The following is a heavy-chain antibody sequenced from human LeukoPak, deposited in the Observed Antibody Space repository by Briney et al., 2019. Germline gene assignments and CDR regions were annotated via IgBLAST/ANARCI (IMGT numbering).Heavy chain of an antibody. D-gene: IGHD3-22*01. J-gene: IGHJ4*02. CDR1: GFPFSSYE. V-gene: IGHV3-48*03. CDR3: ASGSGYYYAGFDY. Sequence: GGSLRLSCAASGFPFSSYEMNWVRQAPGKGLEWVTYISSSGSTIYHADSVKGRFTLSRDNAKNSLYLQMNSLRAEDTAVYYCASGSGYYYAGFDYWGQGTLVTVSS. CDR2: ISSSGSTI.